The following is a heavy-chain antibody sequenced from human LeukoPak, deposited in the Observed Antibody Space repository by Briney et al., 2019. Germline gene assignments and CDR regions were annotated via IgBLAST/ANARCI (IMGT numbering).Heavy chain of an antibody. CDR3: TRDQFSSGWCSVS. CDR2: TYYRSKWYS. V-gene: IGHV6-1*01. Sequence: SQTLSLTCAIAGDSISSNSATLSWIRQSPSRGLEWLGRTYYRSKWYSDYGVFVKSRITINPDTSKNQFSLQLNSVTPDDTAVYFCTRDQFSSGWCSVSCGQGTLVTVSS. D-gene: IGHD6-19*01. J-gene: IGHJ5*02. CDR1: GDSISSNSAT.